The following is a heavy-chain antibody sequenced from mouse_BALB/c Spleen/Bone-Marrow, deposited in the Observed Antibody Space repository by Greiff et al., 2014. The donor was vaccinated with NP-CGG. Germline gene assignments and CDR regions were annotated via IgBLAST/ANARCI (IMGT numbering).Heavy chain of an antibody. J-gene: IGHJ1*01. CDR2: INPYNDGT. Sequence: VQLQQPGPELVKPGASMKMSCKASGYTFTSYVIHWVKQKPGQGLEWIGYINPYNDGTKYNEKLKGKATLTSDKSSSTAYMELSSLTSEDSAVYYCARGGYYGTSLYWYFDVWGAGTTVTVSS. CDR3: ARGGYYGTSLYWYFDV. D-gene: IGHD1-1*01. V-gene: IGHV1-14*01. CDR1: GYTFTSYV.